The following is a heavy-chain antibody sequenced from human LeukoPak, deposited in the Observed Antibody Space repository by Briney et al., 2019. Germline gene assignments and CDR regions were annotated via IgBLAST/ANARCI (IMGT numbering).Heavy chain of an antibody. CDR3: ARDRFSSGWSDY. Sequence: GGSLRLSCAASGFTVSSNYVSWVRQAPGKGLEWVSVIYSGGSTYYADSVKGRFTISRDNSKNTLYLQMNSLRAGDTAVYYCARDRFSSGWSDYWGQGTLVTVSS. D-gene: IGHD6-19*01. V-gene: IGHV3-53*01. J-gene: IGHJ4*02. CDR2: IYSGGST. CDR1: GFTVSSNY.